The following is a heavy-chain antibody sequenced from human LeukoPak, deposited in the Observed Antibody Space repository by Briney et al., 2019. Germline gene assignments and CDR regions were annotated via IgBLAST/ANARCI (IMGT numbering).Heavy chain of an antibody. D-gene: IGHD3-9*01. CDR3: TTDDILTGYPRGYYYYGMDV. J-gene: IGHJ6*02. CDR2: IKSRTDGGTA. CDR1: GFTFRNAW. Sequence: GGSLTLSCAASGFTFRNAWMSWVRQVPGRGLEWIGRIKSRTDGGTADYAARVKGKFNISRGDLEKSLYLQMNSLKSEDTAVYYCTTDDILTGYPRGYYYYGMDVWGQGTTVTVSS. V-gene: IGHV3-15*01.